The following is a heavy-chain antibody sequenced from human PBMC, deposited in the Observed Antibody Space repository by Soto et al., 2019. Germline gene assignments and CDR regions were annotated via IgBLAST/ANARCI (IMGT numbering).Heavy chain of an antibody. CDR2: INHSGST. CDR1: GGSFSGYY. D-gene: IGHD5-18*01. J-gene: IGHJ6*02. Sequence: SETLSLTCAVYGGSFSGYYWSWIRQPPGKGLEWIGEINHSGSTNYNPSLKSRVTISVDTSKNQFSLKLSSVTAADTAVYYCARGGYSYGYRRYYYGMDVWGQGTTVTVSS. CDR3: ARGGYSYGYRRYYYGMDV. V-gene: IGHV4-34*01.